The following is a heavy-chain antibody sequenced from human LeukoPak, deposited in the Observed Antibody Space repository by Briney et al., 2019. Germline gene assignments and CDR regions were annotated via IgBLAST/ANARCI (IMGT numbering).Heavy chain of an antibody. CDR3: ARDEWELLRGYYYYYMDV. CDR2: IIPIFGTA. Sequence: SVKVSCKASGGTFSSYAISWVRQAPGQGLEWMGGIIPIFGTANYAQKFQGRVTITADESTSTAYMELSSLRSEDTAVYYCARDEWELLRGYYYYYMDVWGKGTTVTISS. J-gene: IGHJ6*03. D-gene: IGHD1-26*01. V-gene: IGHV1-69*13. CDR1: GGTFSSYA.